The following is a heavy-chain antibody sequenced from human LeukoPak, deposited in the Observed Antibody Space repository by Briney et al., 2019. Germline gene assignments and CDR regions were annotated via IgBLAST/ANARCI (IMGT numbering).Heavy chain of an antibody. CDR3: ARVTSHAFDI. CDR2: IGTAGDT. J-gene: IGHJ3*02. CDR1: GFTFSSYA. Sequence: GGSLRLSCAASGFTFSSYAMSWVRQAPGKGLEWVSAIGTAGDTYYPGSVKGRFTISRENAKNSLYLQMNSLRAGDTAVYYCARVTSHAFDIWGQGTMVTVSS. V-gene: IGHV3-13*01.